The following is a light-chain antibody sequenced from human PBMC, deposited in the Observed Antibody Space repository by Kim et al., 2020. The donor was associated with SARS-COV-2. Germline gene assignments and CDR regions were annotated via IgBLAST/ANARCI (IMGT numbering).Light chain of an antibody. Sequence: LSPGERATLSCGASQSVSSSSLAWYQQKPGQAPRLLIDGASSRATGIPDRFSGSGSGTDFTLTIRRLEPEDFAVYYCLQYGSSPSTFGQGTKLEI. CDR3: LQYGSSPST. J-gene: IGKJ2*02. V-gene: IGKV3-20*01. CDR1: QSVSSSS. CDR2: GAS.